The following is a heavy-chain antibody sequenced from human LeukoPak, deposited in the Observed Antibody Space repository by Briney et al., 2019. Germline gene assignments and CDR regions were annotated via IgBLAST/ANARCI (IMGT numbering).Heavy chain of an antibody. CDR2: ISYDGSSK. Sequence: GSLRLSCAASGFTFSSYGMHWVRQAPGKGLEWVAVISYDGSSKYYADSVKGRFTISRDNSNNTLYLQMGSLRAEDMAVYYCARVVTSGSFSDYWGQGTLVTVSS. CDR1: GFTFSSYG. J-gene: IGHJ4*02. D-gene: IGHD3-10*01. V-gene: IGHV3-30*03. CDR3: ARVVTSGSFSDY.